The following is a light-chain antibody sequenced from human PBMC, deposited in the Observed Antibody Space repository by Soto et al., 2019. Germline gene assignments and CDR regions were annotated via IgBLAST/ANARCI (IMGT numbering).Light chain of an antibody. CDR1: SGYSNYK. J-gene: IGLJ1*01. V-gene: IGLV9-49*03. CDR3: GADHGTGSNFVYV. Sequence: QLVLTQPPSASASLGASVTLTCTLSSGYSNYKVDWYQQRPGKGPRFVMRVGTGGIVGSKGDGIPDRFSVLGSGLSRYLTIKSIQEEDEGDYYCGADHGTGSNFVYVFGTGTKLTVL. CDR2: VGTGGIVG.